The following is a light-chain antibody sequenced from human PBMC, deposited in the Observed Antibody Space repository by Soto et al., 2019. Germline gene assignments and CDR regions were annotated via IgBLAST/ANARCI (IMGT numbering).Light chain of an antibody. J-gene: IGKJ1*01. V-gene: IGKV1-5*03. CDR2: KAS. Sequence: DIQMTQSPSTLSASVGDRVTITCRASQSISSWLAWYQQKPGTAPNLLIYKASTLQGGVPSRFSGSESGSEFTLTISSLQPDDSTIYYCQQYSDNWTFGQGTKVEIK. CDR1: QSISSW. CDR3: QQYSDNWT.